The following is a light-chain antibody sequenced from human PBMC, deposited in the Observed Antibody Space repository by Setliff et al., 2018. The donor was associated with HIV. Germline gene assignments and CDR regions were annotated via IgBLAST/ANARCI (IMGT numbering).Light chain of an antibody. CDR1: STDIGGYDY. J-gene: IGLJ2*01. Sequence: QSVLTQPASVSGSPGQSITISCTGTSTDIGGYDYVSWYQQNTGKAPKLIIYDVNNRPSGVSDRFSGSKSVNTAYLTISGLQADDEALYYCSSYTSIGSVFGGGT. CDR2: DVN. CDR3: SSYTSIGSV. V-gene: IGLV2-14*03.